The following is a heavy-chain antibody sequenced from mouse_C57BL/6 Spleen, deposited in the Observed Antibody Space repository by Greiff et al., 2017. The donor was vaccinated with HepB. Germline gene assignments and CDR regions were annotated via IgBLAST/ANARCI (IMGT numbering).Heavy chain of an antibody. CDR3: TRGYTTVVAYYYAMDY. CDR2: IDPETGGT. Sequence: VQLQQSGAELVRPGASVTLSCKASGYTFTDYEMHWVKQTPVHGLEWIGAIDPETGGTAYNQKFKGKAILTADKSSSTAYMELRSLTSEDSAVYYCTRGYTTVVAYYYAMDYWGQGTSVTVSS. J-gene: IGHJ4*01. CDR1: GYTFTDYE. D-gene: IGHD1-1*01. V-gene: IGHV1-15*01.